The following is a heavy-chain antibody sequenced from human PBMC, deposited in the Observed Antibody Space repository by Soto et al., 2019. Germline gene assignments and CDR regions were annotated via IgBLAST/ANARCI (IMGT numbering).Heavy chain of an antibody. CDR1: GGSISSGGYY. J-gene: IGHJ3*02. V-gene: IGHV4-31*03. D-gene: IGHD4-17*01. CDR3: ARDLTTVTTEAFDI. CDR2: IYYSWST. Sequence: QVQLQESGPGLVKPSQTLSLTCTVSGGSISSGGYYWSWIRQYPGKGLEWIGYIYYSWSTYYNPSPKSRVTISVDTSKNQFSLKLSSVTAADTAVYYCARDLTTVTTEAFDIWGQGTVVTVSS.